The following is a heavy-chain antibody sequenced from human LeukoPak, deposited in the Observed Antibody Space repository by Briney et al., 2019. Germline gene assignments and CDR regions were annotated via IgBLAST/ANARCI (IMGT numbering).Heavy chain of an antibody. Sequence: PSETLSLTCTVSGGSISSYYWSWIRQPPGKGLEWIGYIYYSGSTNYNPSLKSRVTISVDTSKNQFSLKLSSVTAADTAVYYCARDGVTTGSPYWGQGTLVTVSS. CDR2: IYYSGST. J-gene: IGHJ4*02. CDR1: GGSISSYY. CDR3: ARDGVTTGSPY. D-gene: IGHD4-17*01. V-gene: IGHV4-59*01.